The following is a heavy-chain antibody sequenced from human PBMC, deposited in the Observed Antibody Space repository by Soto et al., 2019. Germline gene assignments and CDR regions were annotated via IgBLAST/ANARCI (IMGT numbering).Heavy chain of an antibody. CDR2: ISAYNGST. Sequence: ASVKVSCKASGYTFTSYGISWVRQAPGQGLEWMGWISAYNGSTNSAQKLQGRVTMTTDTSTSTAYMELRSLRSDDTAVYYCARVGGVGYMVWFDPWGQGTLVTVSS. J-gene: IGHJ5*02. D-gene: IGHD5-12*01. V-gene: IGHV1-18*04. CDR1: GYTFTSYG. CDR3: ARVGGVGYMVWFDP.